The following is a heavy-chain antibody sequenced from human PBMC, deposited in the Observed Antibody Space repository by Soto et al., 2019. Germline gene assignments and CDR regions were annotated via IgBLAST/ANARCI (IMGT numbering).Heavy chain of an antibody. CDR1: GGSISSGNYY. D-gene: IGHD3-22*01. V-gene: IGHV4-30-4*01. CDR2: ISYSGTT. Sequence: SETLSLTCTVSGGSISSGNYYWSWIRQPPGKGLEWIGFISYSGTTHYSASLRSRVSISVDTSKNQFSLDLSSVTAADTAVYYCARHGMDYYDSSGYYYSPYYFDYWGQGTLVTVSS. J-gene: IGHJ4*02. CDR3: ARHGMDYYDSSGYYYSPYYFDY.